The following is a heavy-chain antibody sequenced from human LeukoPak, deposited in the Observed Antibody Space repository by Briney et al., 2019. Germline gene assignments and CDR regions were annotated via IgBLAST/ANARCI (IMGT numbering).Heavy chain of an antibody. V-gene: IGHV3-21*01. Sequence: GGSLRLSCAASGFTFRTYSMNWVRQAPGKGLEWVSSISSSSSYIYYPDSVKGRFTISRDNAKNSLYLQMNSLRAEDTAAYYCARASDYGDYMGYWGQGTLVTVSS. CDR3: ARASDYGDYMGY. CDR1: GFTFRTYS. J-gene: IGHJ4*02. CDR2: ISSSSSYI. D-gene: IGHD4-17*01.